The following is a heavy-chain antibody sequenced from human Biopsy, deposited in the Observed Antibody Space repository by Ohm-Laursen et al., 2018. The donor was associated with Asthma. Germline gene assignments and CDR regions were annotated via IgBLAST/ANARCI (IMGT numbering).Heavy chain of an antibody. Sequence: SDTLSLTWSVYGGSISSFYWSWIRQSPEKGLEWMGYVYWTGSTNYNPSLKSRITMSVDTSKNRMFLGLTSVTAADTAIYYCVRAVRNEQWLAPFDYWGQGKPVTVSS. J-gene: IGHJ4*02. CDR1: GGSISSFY. V-gene: IGHV4-59*07. CDR3: VRAVRNEQWLAPFDY. CDR2: VYWTGST. D-gene: IGHD6-19*01.